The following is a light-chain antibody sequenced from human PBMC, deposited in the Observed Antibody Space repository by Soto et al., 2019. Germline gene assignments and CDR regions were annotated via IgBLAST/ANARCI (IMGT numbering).Light chain of an antibody. J-gene: IGKJ5*01. Sequence: DIQMTQSPSTLSASVGDRVAITCRASQSISTYLAWYQQKPGKAPKLLIYKASSLESGVPSRFSGSGSGTEFTLTISSLQPEDIATYYCQQYENLPTFGQGTRLEIK. V-gene: IGKV1-5*03. CDR1: QSISTY. CDR2: KAS. CDR3: QQYENLPT.